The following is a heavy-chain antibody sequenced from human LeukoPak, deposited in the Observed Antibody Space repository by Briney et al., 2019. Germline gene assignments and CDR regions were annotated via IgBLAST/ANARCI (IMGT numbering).Heavy chain of an antibody. V-gene: IGHV4-30-4*01. CDR1: GGXISSGDYY. CDR2: IYYSGST. CDR3: ARALYSMTTVTTEYWFDY. Sequence: SQTLSLTCTVSGGXISSGDYYWSWIRQPPGKCLEWIGYIYYSGSTYYNPSLQSRVIISVDTSKNQFSLKLTSVTAADTAVYYCARALYSMTTVTTEYWFDYWDQGTLVTASS. J-gene: IGHJ4*02. D-gene: IGHD4-17*01.